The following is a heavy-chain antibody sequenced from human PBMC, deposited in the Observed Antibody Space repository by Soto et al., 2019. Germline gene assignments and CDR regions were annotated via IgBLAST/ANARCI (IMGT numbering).Heavy chain of an antibody. J-gene: IGHJ4*02. CDR2: ARNDPRARTT. Sequence: EMQLVESGGGLVQPGGSLRLSCAASGFTFSDYHMEWVRQAPGKGLEWIGRARNDPRARTTQHSTSVRGRLITSRDHSVTTLYSAMNNRRADLTAVYYRVGSLKYWGEGTLVTLSS. CDR3: VGSLKY. V-gene: IGHV3-72*01. D-gene: IGHD3-10*01. CDR1: GFTFSDYH.